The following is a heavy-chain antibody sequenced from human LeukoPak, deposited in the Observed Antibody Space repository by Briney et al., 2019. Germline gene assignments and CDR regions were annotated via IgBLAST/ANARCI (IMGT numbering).Heavy chain of an antibody. D-gene: IGHD4-17*01. V-gene: IGHV4-31*03. CDR3: ARDDGDYGFDY. CDR2: IYYSGST. Sequence: SETVSLTCTVSVGSISSVGYLWSSIRQHPGKVLGWLVYIYYSGSTDYNPSLKSRVTISVDKSKNQFSLKLTSVTAADTAVYYCARDDGDYGFDYWGQGTLVTVSS. J-gene: IGHJ4*02. CDR1: VGSISSVGYL.